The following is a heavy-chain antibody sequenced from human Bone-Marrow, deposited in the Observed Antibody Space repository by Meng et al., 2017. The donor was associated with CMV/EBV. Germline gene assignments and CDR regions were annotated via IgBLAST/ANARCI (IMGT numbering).Heavy chain of an antibody. V-gene: IGHV4-31*02. Sequence: SCTVSGGSISSGGYYWSWIRQHPGKGLEWIGYIYYSGSTYYNPSLKSRVTISVDTSKNQFSLKLSSVTAADTAVYYCASDSSSWYYVDYWGQGTLVTVSS. D-gene: IGHD6-13*01. CDR2: IYYSGST. CDR1: GGSISSGGYY. CDR3: ASDSSSWYYVDY. J-gene: IGHJ4*02.